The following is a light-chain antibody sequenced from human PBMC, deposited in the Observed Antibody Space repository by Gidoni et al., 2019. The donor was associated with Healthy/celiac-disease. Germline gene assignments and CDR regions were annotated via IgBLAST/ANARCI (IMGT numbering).Light chain of an antibody. J-gene: IGKJ1*01. CDR1: QSVSSSY. V-gene: IGKV3-20*01. Sequence: EIALTQSPGTLSLSPGERATPSCRASQSVSSSYLAWYQQKPGQAPRLLIYGASSRATGIPDRFSGSGSGTDFTLTISRLEPEDFAVYYCQQYGSSGTFGQGTKVEIK. CDR3: QQYGSSGT. CDR2: GAS.